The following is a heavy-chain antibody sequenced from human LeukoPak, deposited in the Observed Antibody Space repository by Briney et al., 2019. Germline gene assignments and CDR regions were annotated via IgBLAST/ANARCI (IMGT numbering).Heavy chain of an antibody. D-gene: IGHD6-13*01. CDR2: ISSSSSYI. V-gene: IGHV3-21*01. Sequence: PGGSLRLSCAASGFTFSTYWMNWVRQAPGKGLEWVSSISSSSSYIYYADSVKGRFTISRDNAKNSLYLQMNSLRAEDTAVYYCARDIDPSSSWSPTIDYWGQGTLVTVSS. CDR3: ARDIDPSSSWSPTIDY. CDR1: GFTFSTYW. J-gene: IGHJ4*02.